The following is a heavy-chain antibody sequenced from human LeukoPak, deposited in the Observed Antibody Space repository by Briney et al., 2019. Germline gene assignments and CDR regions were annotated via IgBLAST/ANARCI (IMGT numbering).Heavy chain of an antibody. Sequence: GASVKVSCKASGYTFTCYYMHWVRQAPGQGLEWMGWINPNSGGTSYAQKFQGRVTMTRDTSISTAYMELSRLRSDDTAVYYCARDRRYYYDSSGYYPPLGYWGQGTLVTVSS. J-gene: IGHJ4*02. D-gene: IGHD3-22*01. CDR2: INPNSGGT. V-gene: IGHV1-2*02. CDR1: GYTFTCYY. CDR3: ARDRRYYYDSSGYYPPLGY.